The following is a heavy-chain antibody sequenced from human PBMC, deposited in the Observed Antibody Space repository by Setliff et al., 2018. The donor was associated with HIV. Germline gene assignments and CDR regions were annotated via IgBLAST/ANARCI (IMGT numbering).Heavy chain of an antibody. D-gene: IGHD3-3*01. J-gene: IGHJ5*02. CDR3: VRDQALQFLGFDP. CDR2: VYSSGST. Sequence: PSETLSLTCTVSGGSIGIRSYFWGWIRQPPGKGLEWIGSVYSSGSTYYNPSLKSRVTVSVDTSKNQFSLRLTSVTAADTAVYYCVRDQALQFLGFDPWGQGILVTVSS. CDR1: GGSIGIRSYF. V-gene: IGHV4-39*07.